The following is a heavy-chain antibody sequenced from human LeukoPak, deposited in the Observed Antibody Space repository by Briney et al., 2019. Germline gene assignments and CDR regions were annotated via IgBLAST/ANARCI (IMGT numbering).Heavy chain of an antibody. D-gene: IGHD6-13*01. J-gene: IGHJ4*02. CDR2: IYNSGST. Sequence: SQTLSLTCTVSGDSFSYYYWSWIRQPPGKELEGIGYIYNSGSTSYNPSLMSRVTISLDTSQNKFSLKLSSLTAADTAVYYCARGGVAAAGRTFDFWGQGTLVTVSS. CDR3: ARGGVAAAGRTFDF. CDR1: GDSFSYYY. V-gene: IGHV4-59*12.